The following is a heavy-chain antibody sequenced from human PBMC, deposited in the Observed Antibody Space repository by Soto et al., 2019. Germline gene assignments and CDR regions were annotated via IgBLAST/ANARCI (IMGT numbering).Heavy chain of an antibody. CDR2: IRNKTNNYAT. V-gene: IGHV3-73*02. J-gene: IGHJ4*02. CDR3: TSRRDWTAVDPLAY. CDR1: GFNFRDSA. D-gene: IGHD5-18*01. Sequence: EVQLVESGGGLVQPGGSLKLSCAASGFNFRDSAMHWVRQASGKGLEWVGRIRNKTNNYATAFNAPVKGRFTISRDDSKKMVYLQMTSLKLDDTAVYYCTSRRDWTAVDPLAYWGQGTLVTVSS.